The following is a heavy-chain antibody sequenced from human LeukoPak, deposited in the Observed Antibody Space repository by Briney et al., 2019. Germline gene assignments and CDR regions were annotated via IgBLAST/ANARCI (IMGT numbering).Heavy chain of an antibody. Sequence: GGSLRLSCVASRFTFSNYWMSWVRQAPGKGLEWVSYLRSRENLISYADSVKGRFTISTDNARNSLYLQMNSLRVADTAVYYCVRDFHYAFDIWGQGTTVTVSS. D-gene: IGHD3-10*01. CDR1: RFTFSNYW. CDR3: VRDFHYAFDI. V-gene: IGHV3-48*01. CDR2: LRSRENLI. J-gene: IGHJ3*02.